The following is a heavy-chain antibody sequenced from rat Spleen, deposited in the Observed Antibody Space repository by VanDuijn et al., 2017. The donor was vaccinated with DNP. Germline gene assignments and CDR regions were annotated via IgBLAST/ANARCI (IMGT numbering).Heavy chain of an antibody. CDR3: ATHGYYYSGDGFGY. CDR1: GFTFSNYD. V-gene: IGHV5-25*01. CDR2: ISPSGGST. J-gene: IGHJ3*01. D-gene: IGHD1-1*01. Sequence: EVQLVESGGGLVQPGRSLKLSCAASGFTFSNYDMAWVRQAPTKGLEWVASISPSGGSTYYRDSVKGRFTVSRDNAKSSLYLQMDSLRSEDTATYYCATHGYYYSGDGFGYWGQGTLVTVSS.